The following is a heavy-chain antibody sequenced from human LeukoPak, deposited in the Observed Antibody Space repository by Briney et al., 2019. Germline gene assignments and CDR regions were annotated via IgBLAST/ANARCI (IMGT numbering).Heavy chain of an antibody. CDR3: ARGLGASRYYYYYMDV. CDR1: GFTVSNNY. D-gene: IGHD6-13*01. CDR2: IYSGGST. J-gene: IGHJ6*03. Sequence: GGSLRLSCAASGFTVSNNYMNWVRQAPGKGLEWVSVIYSGGSTCYADSVKGRFTISRDNSKNTLYLQMNSLRAEDTAVYYCARGLGASRYYYYYMDVWGKGTTVTVSS. V-gene: IGHV3-53*01.